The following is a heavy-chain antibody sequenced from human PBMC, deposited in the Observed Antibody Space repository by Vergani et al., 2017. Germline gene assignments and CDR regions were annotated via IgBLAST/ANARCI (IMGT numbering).Heavy chain of an antibody. J-gene: IGHJ4*02. D-gene: IGHD4-11*01. Sequence: EVHLVESGGGLVQPGRSLRLSCSGSGFTLGDYAMTWVRQAPGKGLEWVAFIWSKPYGGTTEYAASVKGRFTISRDDSKSIAYLQMSSLKAEDTAVYYCTRDRLDDSEAYFDYWGQGTLVTVSP. CDR2: IWSKPYGGTT. CDR3: TRDRLDDSEAYFDY. V-gene: IGHV3-49*04. CDR1: GFTLGDYA.